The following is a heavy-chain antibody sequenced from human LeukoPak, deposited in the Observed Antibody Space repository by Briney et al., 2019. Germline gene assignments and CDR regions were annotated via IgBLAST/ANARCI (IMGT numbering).Heavy chain of an antibody. Sequence: GGSLRLSCAASGFTFSNYAMHWVRQAPGKGLEWVAVISYDGSNEYYADSVKGRFTISRDNSKNTLYLQMNSLKTEDTAVYYCARGYNSFDSWGQGTLVTVSS. CDR3: ARGYNSFDS. V-gene: IGHV3-30-3*01. CDR2: ISYDGSNE. D-gene: IGHD1-1*01. CDR1: GFTFSNYA. J-gene: IGHJ4*02.